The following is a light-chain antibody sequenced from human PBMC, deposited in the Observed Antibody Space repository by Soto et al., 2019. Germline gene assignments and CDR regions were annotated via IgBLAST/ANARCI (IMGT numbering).Light chain of an antibody. CDR2: GAP. Sequence: EIVMTKSPATLSVSPGERATLSCRASQSVSSNLAWYQQKPGQAPTLLIYGAPIRAAGIPDRFSGSGSGTDFTLTIRRLEPDDFAVYYCQQFSSYPLTFGGGTKVDIK. V-gene: IGKV3D-15*01. CDR3: QQFSSYPLT. J-gene: IGKJ4*01. CDR1: QSVSSN.